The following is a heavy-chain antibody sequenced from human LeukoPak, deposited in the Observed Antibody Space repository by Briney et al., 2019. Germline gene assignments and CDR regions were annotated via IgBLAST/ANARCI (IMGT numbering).Heavy chain of an antibody. CDR1: GGSISSYY. D-gene: IGHD6-19*01. CDR2: IYYSGST. Sequence: PSETLSLTCTVSGGSISSYYWSWIRQPPGKGLEWIGYIYYSGSTNYNPSLKSRVTISVDTSKNQFSLKLSSVTAADTAVYYCANGGSGWYFDYWGQGTLVTVSS. J-gene: IGHJ4*02. V-gene: IGHV4-59*01. CDR3: ANGGSGWYFDY.